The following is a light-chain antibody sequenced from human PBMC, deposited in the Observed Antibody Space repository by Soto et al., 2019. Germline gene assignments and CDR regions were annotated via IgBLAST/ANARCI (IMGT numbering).Light chain of an antibody. Sequence: QSALTQPASVSGSPGQSITISCTGASSDVAVYNYVSWFQQHPGKAPKLIIFGVNNRPSGVSDRFSGSKSGNTASLTISGLQPEDEADYYCTSFTTTNTGVFGGGTKLTVL. CDR3: TSFTTTNTGV. CDR2: GVN. J-gene: IGLJ3*02. V-gene: IGLV2-14*01. CDR1: SSDVAVYNY.